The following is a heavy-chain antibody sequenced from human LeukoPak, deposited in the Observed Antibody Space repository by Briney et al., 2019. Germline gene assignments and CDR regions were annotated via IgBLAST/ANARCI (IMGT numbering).Heavy chain of an antibody. D-gene: IGHD3-16*01. CDR2: TYYRSRWGN. CDR3: ARDLVGELYHTFDY. V-gene: IGHV6-1*01. Sequence: SQTLSLTCAISGDSVSNNIATWNWVRQSPSRGLEWLGRTYYRSRWGNDYAISVKGRITINPDTSRNQFSLQLNSVTPEDTAVYYCARDLVGELYHTFDYWGQGTLVTVSS. J-gene: IGHJ4*02. CDR1: GDSVSNNIAT.